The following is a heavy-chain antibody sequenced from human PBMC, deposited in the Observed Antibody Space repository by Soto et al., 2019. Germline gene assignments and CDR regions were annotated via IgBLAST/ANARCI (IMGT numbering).Heavy chain of an antibody. J-gene: IGHJ5*02. CDR3: ARDRRPEQWLGSYNWFDP. CDR2: IIPILGIA. CDR1: GGTLSSYT. D-gene: IGHD6-19*01. V-gene: IGHV1-69*04. Sequence: GASVKVSCKASGGTLSSYTISWVRQAPGQGLEWMGRIIPILGIANYAQKFQGRVTITADKSTSTAYMELSSLRSEDTAVYYCARDRRPEQWLGSYNWFDPWGQGTLVTVSS.